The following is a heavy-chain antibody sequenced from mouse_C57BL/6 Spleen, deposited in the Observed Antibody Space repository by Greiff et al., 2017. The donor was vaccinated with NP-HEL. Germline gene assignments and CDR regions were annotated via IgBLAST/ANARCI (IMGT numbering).Heavy chain of an antibody. CDR3: ARYLYYDYDGGPYYAMDY. Sequence: QVQLQQPGAELVRPGSSVKLSCKASGYTFTSYWTDWVKQRPGQGLEWIGNIYPSDSETHYNQKFKDKATLTVDKSSSTAYMQLSSLTSEDSAVYYCARYLYYDYDGGPYYAMDYWGQGTSVTVSS. V-gene: IGHV1-61*01. CDR1: GYTFTSYW. CDR2: IYPSDSET. D-gene: IGHD2-4*01. J-gene: IGHJ4*01.